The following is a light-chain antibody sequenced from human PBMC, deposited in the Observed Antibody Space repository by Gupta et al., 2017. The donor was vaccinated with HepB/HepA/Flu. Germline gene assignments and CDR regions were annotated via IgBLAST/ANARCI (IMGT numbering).Light chain of an antibody. CDR3: QHHGNLPRCT. CDR1: QDISNY. V-gene: IGKV1-33*01. J-gene: IGKJ2*02. Sequence: LHMTQSPSSLSASVGERLTITCQANQDISNYLNWYQQKPGKAPNLLIYDAANWETGVPPRSSRSGSGTYFTFTISSLQPEDIGTYYCQHHGNLPRCTFGHGTKLEIK. CDR2: DAA.